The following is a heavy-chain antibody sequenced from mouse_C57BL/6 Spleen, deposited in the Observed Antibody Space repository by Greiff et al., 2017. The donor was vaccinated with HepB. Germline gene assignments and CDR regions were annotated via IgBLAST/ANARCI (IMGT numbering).Heavy chain of an antibody. CDR2: ISDGGSYT. V-gene: IGHV5-4*01. CDR3: ARDRTGHFDY. D-gene: IGHD4-1*01. Sequence: EVQRVESGGGLVKPGGSPKLSCAASGFTFSSYAMSWVRQTPEKRLEWVATISDGGSYTYYPDNVKGRFTISRDNAKNNLYLQMSHLKSEDTAMYYCARDRTGHFDYWGQGTTLTVSS. CDR1: GFTFSSYA. J-gene: IGHJ2*01.